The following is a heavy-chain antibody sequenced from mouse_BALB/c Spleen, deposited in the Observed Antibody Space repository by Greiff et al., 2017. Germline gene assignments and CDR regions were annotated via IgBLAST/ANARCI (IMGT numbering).Heavy chain of an antibody. CDR2: ISDGGSYT. J-gene: IGHJ3*01. CDR3: ARGGLGLPSAY. Sequence: EVKLMESGGGLVKPGGSLKLSCAASGFTFSDYYMYWVRQTPEKRLEWVATISDGGSYTYYPDSVKGRFTISRDNAKNNLYLQMSSLKSEDTAMYYCARGGLGLPSAYWGQGTLVTVSA. CDR1: GFTFSDYY. D-gene: IGHD3-1*01. V-gene: IGHV5-4*02.